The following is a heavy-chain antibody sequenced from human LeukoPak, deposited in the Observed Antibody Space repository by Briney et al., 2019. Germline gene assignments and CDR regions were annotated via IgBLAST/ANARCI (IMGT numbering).Heavy chain of an antibody. J-gene: IGHJ5*02. D-gene: IGHD3-3*01. Sequence: PGGSLRLSCAASGFSFSTYWMSWVRQAPGKGLEWVANINQDGSVKDYGDSVKGRFTVSRDNTQNSLFLQMDSLRVDDTAVYYCASATVQLGSRYYNVFDPWGQGTLVTVSS. CDR1: GFSFSTYW. CDR2: INQDGSVK. CDR3: ASATVQLGSRYYNVFDP. V-gene: IGHV3-7*03.